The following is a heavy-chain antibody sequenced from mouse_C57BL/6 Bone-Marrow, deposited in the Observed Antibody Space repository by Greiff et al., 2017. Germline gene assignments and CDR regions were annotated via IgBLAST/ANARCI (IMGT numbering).Heavy chain of an antibody. Sequence: QVQLQQPGAELVMPGASVKLSCKASGYTFTSYWMHWVKQRPGQGLEWIGEIDPSDSYTNYNQKFKGKSTLTVDKSSSTAYMQLSSLTSEDSAVYYCAREGWLLPCAYWGQGGLVTVSA. V-gene: IGHV1-69*01. D-gene: IGHD2-3*01. CDR2: IDPSDSYT. J-gene: IGHJ3*01. CDR3: AREGWLLPCAY. CDR1: GYTFTSYW.